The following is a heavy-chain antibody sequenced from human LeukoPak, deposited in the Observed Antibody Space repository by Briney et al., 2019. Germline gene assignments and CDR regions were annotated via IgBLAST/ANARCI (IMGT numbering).Heavy chain of an antibody. CDR3: ARLTNSGYYWLFDY. CDR2: INQGGSEK. V-gene: IGHV3-7*04. CDR1: GXTFSTSW. J-gene: IGHJ4*02. D-gene: IGHD3-22*01. Sequence: PGGSLRLSCAASGXTFSTSWMSWVRQAPGRGLEWLANINQGGSEKYYVDSVRGRFTISRDNAENSLFLQMNSLRAEDTAVYYCARLTNSGYYWLFDYWGQGTLVTVSS.